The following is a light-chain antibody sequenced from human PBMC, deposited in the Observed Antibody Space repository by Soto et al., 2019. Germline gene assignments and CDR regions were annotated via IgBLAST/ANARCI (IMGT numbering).Light chain of an antibody. Sequence: QSALTQPPSVSGSPGQSVTISCTGTSSDVGGYNYVSWYQQHPGKAPKLMIYEVTDRPSGVPDRFSGSKSGNTASLTVSGLQAEDEADYYCSSYASSNNFVFGGGTKVTVL. CDR1: SSDVGGYNY. J-gene: IGLJ2*01. CDR3: SSYASSNNFV. CDR2: EVT. V-gene: IGLV2-8*01.